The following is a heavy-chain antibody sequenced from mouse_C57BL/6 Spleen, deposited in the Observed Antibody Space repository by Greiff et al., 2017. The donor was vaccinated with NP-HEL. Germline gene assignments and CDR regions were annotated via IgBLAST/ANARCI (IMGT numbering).Heavy chain of an antibody. CDR3: ARGGYDYDGDY. J-gene: IGHJ2*01. V-gene: IGHV1-66*01. D-gene: IGHD2-4*01. CDR1: GYSFTSYY. CDR2: IYPGSGNT. Sequence: QVQLQQSGPELVKPGASVKISCKASGYSFTSYYIHWVKQRPGQGLEWIGWIYPGSGNTKYNEKFKGKATLTADTSSSTAYMQLSSLTSEDSAVYYCARGGYDYDGDYWGQGTTLTVSS.